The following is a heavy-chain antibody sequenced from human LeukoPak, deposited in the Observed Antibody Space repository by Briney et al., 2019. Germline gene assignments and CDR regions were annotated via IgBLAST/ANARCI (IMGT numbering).Heavy chain of an antibody. CDR3: CQYPTVQLTGAFDI. V-gene: IGHV3-53*04. Sequence: GGSLRLSCAASGFIVSSNYMSWVRQVPGRGLEWVSVIYSGDSTYYADSVKGRFTISRHNSKNTLYLQMNSLRAEDTAVYYCCQYPTVQLTGAFDIWGQGTMVTVSS. D-gene: IGHD2-2*02. CDR1: GFIVSSNY. J-gene: IGHJ3*02. CDR2: IYSGDST.